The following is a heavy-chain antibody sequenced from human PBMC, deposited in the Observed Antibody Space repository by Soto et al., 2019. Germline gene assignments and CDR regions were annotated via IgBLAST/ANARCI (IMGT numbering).Heavy chain of an antibody. V-gene: IGHV3-30-3*01. D-gene: IGHD6-13*01. CDR1: GFPFSAEA. J-gene: IGHJ4*02. CDR2: ISYDGNNK. Sequence: QVQLVESGGGVVQPGNSLRLSCAGSGFPFSAEAMHWVRQAPGKGLEWVAAISYDGNNKNHADSMKGRFTVSRDNSKNTLYLQIYSLRPEDTAVYYCARDYSSGWCLDYWGQGSLVTVSS. CDR3: ARDYSSGWCLDY.